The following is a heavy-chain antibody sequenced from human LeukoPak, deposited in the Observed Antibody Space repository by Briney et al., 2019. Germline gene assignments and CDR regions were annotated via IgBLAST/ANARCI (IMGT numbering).Heavy chain of an antibody. CDR1: GGSISSYY. D-gene: IGHD3-22*01. CDR3: ARHSTYYYDSSGYYYRTEYFQH. V-gene: IGHV4-59*01. Sequence: SETLSLTCTVSGGSISSYYWSWIRQPPGKGLEWIGYIYYSGSTNYDPSLKSRVTISVDTSKNQFSLKLSSVTAADTAVYYCARHSTYYYDSSGYYYRTEYFQHWGQGTLVTVSS. CDR2: IYYSGST. J-gene: IGHJ1*01.